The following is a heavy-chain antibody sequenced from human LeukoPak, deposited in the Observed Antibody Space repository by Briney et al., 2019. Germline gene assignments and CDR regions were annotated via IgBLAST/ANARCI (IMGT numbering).Heavy chain of an antibody. CDR2: IKQDGSEK. D-gene: IGHD3-22*01. J-gene: IGHJ4*02. CDR1: GFTFSSYW. Sequence: GGSLRLSCAASGFTFSSYWMSWVRQAPGKGLEWVANIKQDGSEKYYVDSVKGRFTISRDNAKNSLYLQMNSLRAEDTAVYYCASSRGYYYDSSGYYGHWGQGTLVTVSS. CDR3: ASSRGYYYDSSGYYGH. V-gene: IGHV3-7*01.